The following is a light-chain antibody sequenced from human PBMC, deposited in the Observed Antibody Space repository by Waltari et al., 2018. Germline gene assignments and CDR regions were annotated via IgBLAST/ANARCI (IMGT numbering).Light chain of an antibody. Sequence: DIQMTQSSSSLSVSVGDRVSITCRASQGINYLSWYQQKPGKAPKRLIYYASSLESGVPSRFSGSGSGTDYTLTISSLQPEDIATYYCQQYDNFPYSFGQGTKVEIK. V-gene: IGKV1-33*01. CDR2: YAS. CDR1: QGINY. J-gene: IGKJ2*03. CDR3: QQYDNFPYS.